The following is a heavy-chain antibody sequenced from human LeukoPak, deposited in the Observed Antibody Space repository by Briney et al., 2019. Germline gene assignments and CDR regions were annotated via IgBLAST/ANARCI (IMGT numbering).Heavy chain of an antibody. CDR2: VNPNSGHT. CDR3: AQGAPGSYCSGGSCPSFDY. J-gene: IGHJ4*02. Sequence: ASVTVPCKASGYTFTSYYVNWVRQATGQGLEWMGWVNPNSGHTVYAQKFQGRVTMTKNTSISTAYMELSSLRSEDTAVYYCAQGAPGSYCSGGSCPSFDYWGQGTLVSVSS. CDR1: GYTFTSYY. D-gene: IGHD2-15*01. V-gene: IGHV1-8*01.